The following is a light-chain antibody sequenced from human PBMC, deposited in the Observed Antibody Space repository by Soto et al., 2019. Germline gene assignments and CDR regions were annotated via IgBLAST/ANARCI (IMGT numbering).Light chain of an antibody. CDR2: EGS. V-gene: IGLV2-23*01. CDR3: SSYAGSSTFV. CDR1: SSDVGSYSL. J-gene: IGLJ1*01. Sequence: QSALTQPASVSGSPGQSISISCTGTSSDVGSYSLVSWYQQHPGKAPKLMIYEGSKRPSGVSNRFSGSKSGNTASLTISGLQAEDEAHYYCSSYAGSSTFVFGTGTKLTVL.